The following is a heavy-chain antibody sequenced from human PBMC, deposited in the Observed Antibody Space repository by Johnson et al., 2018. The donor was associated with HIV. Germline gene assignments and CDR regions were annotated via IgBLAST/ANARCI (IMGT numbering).Heavy chain of an antibody. CDR3: ARACRDGYTCDAFDI. D-gene: IGHD5-24*01. V-gene: IGHV3-66*01. J-gene: IGHJ3*02. Sequence: EVQLMESGGGVVQPGRSLRLSCAASGFTVSGYYMSWVRQAPGKGLECVSVLFSGGTTYYADSVKGRFTISRDNSKNTLYLQMNSLGAEDTAVYYCARACRDGYTCDAFDIWGQGTMVTVSS. CDR2: LFSGGTT. CDR1: GFTVSGYY.